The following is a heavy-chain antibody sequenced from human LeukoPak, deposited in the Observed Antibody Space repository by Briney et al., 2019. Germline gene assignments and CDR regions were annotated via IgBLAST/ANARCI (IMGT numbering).Heavy chain of an antibody. Sequence: GRSLRLSCAASGFTFSSYGMHWVRQAPGKGLEWVAVIWYDGSNKYYPDSVQGRFTISRDNSKNTLYLQVNSLRAEDTAVYYCTRDRSMSGWYIDLWGRGTLVTVSS. CDR1: GFTFSSYG. J-gene: IGHJ2*01. CDR2: IWYDGSNK. V-gene: IGHV3-33*01. CDR3: TRDRSMSGWYIDL. D-gene: IGHD2/OR15-2a*01.